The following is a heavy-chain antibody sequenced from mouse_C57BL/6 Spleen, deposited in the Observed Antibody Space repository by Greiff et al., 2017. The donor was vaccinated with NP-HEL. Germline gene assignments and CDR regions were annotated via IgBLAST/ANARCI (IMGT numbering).Heavy chain of an antibody. Sequence: EVQRVESEGGLVQPGSSMKLSCTASGFTFSDYYMAWVRQVPEKGLEWVANINYDGSSTYYLDSLKSRFSISRDNAKNILYLQMSSLKSEDTATYYCARVATVVAFDYWGQGTTLTVSS. V-gene: IGHV5-16*01. CDR3: ARVATVVAFDY. CDR1: GFTFSDYY. J-gene: IGHJ2*01. CDR2: INYDGSST. D-gene: IGHD1-1*01.